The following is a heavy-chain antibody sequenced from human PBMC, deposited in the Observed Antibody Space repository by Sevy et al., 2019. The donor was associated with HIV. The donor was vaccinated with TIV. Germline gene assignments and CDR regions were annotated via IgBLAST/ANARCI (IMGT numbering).Heavy chain of an antibody. Sequence: GGSLRLSCAASGFTFSHAWMSWVRQAPGKGLEWVSYISSGGNITYYADSVKGRFTISRDNAENSLSLQMNSLRAEDTAVYYCARVTTYFDDWGRGTLVTVSS. CDR2: ISSGGNIT. V-gene: IGHV3-11*04. CDR1: GFTFSHAW. CDR3: ARVTTYFDD. J-gene: IGHJ4*02. D-gene: IGHD2-21*02.